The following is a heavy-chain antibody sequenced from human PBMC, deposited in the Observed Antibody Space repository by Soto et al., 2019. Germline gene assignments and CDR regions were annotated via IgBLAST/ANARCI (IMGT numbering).Heavy chain of an antibody. Sequence: SETLSLTCTVSGGSINSGDYCWTWVRQPPGKGLEWIGYIYYDGNSQHNPSLKSRVTMSIDTSKNQFSLNLSSVTAADTAVYYCARDRRWLPRGPNNWLDLWGQGTQVTVS. CDR3: ARDRRWLPRGPNNWLDL. CDR2: IYYDGNS. J-gene: IGHJ5*02. V-gene: IGHV4-30-4*01. CDR1: GGSINSGDYC. D-gene: IGHD5-12*01.